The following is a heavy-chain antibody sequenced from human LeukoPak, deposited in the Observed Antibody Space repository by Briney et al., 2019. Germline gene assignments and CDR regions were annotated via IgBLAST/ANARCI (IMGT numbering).Heavy chain of an antibody. Sequence: ASVKVSCNASGYTFTSFDINWVRQATGQGLEWMGWMNPNSGNTGYAQKFQGRVTITRNTSISTAYMELSSLRSEDTAVYYCARALTRVGATPLGYWGQGTLVTVSS. CDR3: ARALTRVGATPLGY. CDR1: GYTFTSFD. CDR2: MNPNSGNT. D-gene: IGHD1-26*01. J-gene: IGHJ4*02. V-gene: IGHV1-8*01.